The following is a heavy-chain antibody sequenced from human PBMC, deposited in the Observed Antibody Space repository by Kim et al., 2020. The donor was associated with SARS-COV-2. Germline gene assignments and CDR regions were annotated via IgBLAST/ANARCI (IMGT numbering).Heavy chain of an antibody. CDR3: ARGSIGLFVLDYGMDV. D-gene: IGHD6-19*01. V-gene: IGHV3-11*01. CDR2: ISSSGSTI. Sequence: GGSLRLSCAATGFTFSDYYMSWIRQAPGKGLEWVSYISSSGSTIYYADSVKGRFTISRDNAKNSLYLQMNSLRAEDTAVYYCARGSIGLFVLDYGMDVWGQGTTVTVSS. CDR1: GFTFSDYY. J-gene: IGHJ6*02.